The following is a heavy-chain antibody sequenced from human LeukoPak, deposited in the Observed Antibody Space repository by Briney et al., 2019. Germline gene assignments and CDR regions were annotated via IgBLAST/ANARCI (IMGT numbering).Heavy chain of an antibody. CDR1: DYTFTSYG. Sequence: ASVKVSCKASDYTFTSYGISWVRQAPGQGLEWMGWISAYNGNTNYAQKLQGRVTMTTDTSTSTAYMELRSLRSDDTAVYYCARDDWNDRAFDIWGQGTMVTVSS. J-gene: IGHJ3*02. CDR2: ISAYNGNT. V-gene: IGHV1-18*01. D-gene: IGHD1-1*01. CDR3: ARDDWNDRAFDI.